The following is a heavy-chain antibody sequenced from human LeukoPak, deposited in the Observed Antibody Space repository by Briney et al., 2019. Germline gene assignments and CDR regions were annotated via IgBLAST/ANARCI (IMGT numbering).Heavy chain of an antibody. CDR1: GYTFTGYY. V-gene: IGHV1-2*02. D-gene: IGHD3-3*01. J-gene: IGHJ5*02. Sequence: ASVKVSCKASGYTFTGYYMHWVRQAPGQGLEWMGWINPNSGGTNYAQKLQGRVTMTTDTSTSTAYMELRSLRSDDTAVYYCARTVLWVRDFWSGPNWFDPWGQGTLVTVSS. CDR2: INPNSGGT. CDR3: ARTVLWVRDFWSGPNWFDP.